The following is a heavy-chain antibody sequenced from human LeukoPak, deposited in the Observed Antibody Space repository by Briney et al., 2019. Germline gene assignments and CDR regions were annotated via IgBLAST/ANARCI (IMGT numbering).Heavy chain of an antibody. CDR2: IYYSGST. CDR1: GGSISSYY. Sequence: PSETLSLTCTVSGGSISSYYWSWIRQPPGKGLEWIGYIYYSGSTNYNPSLKSRVTISVDTSKNQFSLKLSSVTAADTAVYYCASGDSTSDYGIRKFDYWGQGTLVTVSS. J-gene: IGHJ4*02. V-gene: IGHV4-59*01. CDR3: ASGDSTSDYGIRKFDY. D-gene: IGHD3-22*01.